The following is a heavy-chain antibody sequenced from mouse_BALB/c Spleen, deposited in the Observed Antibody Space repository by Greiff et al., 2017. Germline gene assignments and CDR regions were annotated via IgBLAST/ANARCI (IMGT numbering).Heavy chain of an antibody. CDR2: IDPSDSYT. CDR1: GYTFTSYW. V-gene: IGHV1-69*02. Sequence: QVHVKQSGAELVKPGASVKLSCKASGYTFTSYWMNWVKQRPGQGLEWIGEIDPSDSYTNYNQKFKGKATLTVDKSSSTAYMQLSSLTSEDSAVYYCARSADYFDYWGQGTTLTVSS. J-gene: IGHJ2*01. CDR3: ARSADYFDY.